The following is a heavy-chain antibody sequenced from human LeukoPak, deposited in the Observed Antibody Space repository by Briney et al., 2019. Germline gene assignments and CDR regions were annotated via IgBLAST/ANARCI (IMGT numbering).Heavy chain of an antibody. CDR3: ARDSRGADP. CDR2: ISYDGSKK. J-gene: IGHJ5*02. CDR1: RFTFSSYG. Sequence: GGSLRLSCAASRFTFSSYGMHWVRQAPDKGLEWVAVISYDGSKKYYADSVKGRFTVSKDNSKNTLYLQMNSLRAEDTAVYYCARDSRGADPWGQGTLVTVSS. D-gene: IGHD6-25*01. V-gene: IGHV3-30*03.